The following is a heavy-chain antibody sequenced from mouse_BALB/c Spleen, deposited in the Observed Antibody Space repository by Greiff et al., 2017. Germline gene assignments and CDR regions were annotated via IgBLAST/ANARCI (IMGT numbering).Heavy chain of an antibody. D-gene: IGHD2-2*01. Sequence: EVKLMESGGGLVQPTGSLKLSCAASGFTFNTYAMNWVRQAPGKGLEWVARIRSKSNNYATYYADSVNDRFTISRDDSQSMLYLQMNNLKTEDTAMYYCVRGTPWFMDYWGQGTSVTVSS. CDR2: IRSKSNNYAT. J-gene: IGHJ4*01. CDR1: GFTFNTYA. V-gene: IGHV10-1*02. CDR3: VRGTPWFMDY.